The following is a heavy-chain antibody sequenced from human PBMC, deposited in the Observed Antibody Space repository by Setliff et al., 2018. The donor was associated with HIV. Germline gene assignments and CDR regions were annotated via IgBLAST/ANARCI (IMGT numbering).Heavy chain of an antibody. CDR1: GYAFTVYYG. CDR3: VRGVTRDISGYYRDEYFQH. CDR2: ISPYNGDT. J-gene: IGHJ1*01. Sequence: ASVKVSCKASGYAFTVYYGISWVRQAPGQGLEWMGWISPYNGDTRFAQSLQGRVTLTTDTSTNTAYMEMRTLRSDDTAVYYCVRGVTRDISGYYRDEYFQHWGQGTPVTVSS. V-gene: IGHV1-18*01. D-gene: IGHD3-22*01.